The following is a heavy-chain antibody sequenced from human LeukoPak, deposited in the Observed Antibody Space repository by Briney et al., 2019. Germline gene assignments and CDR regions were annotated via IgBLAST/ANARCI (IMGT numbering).Heavy chain of an antibody. Sequence: GGSLRLSCAASGFTFSSYGMHWVRQAPGKGLEWVAVIWYGGSNKYYADSVKGRFTISRDNSKNTLYLQMNSLRAEDTAVYYCAKVAAAGPYYYYYYMDVWGKGTTVTVSS. D-gene: IGHD6-13*01. CDR2: IWYGGSNK. CDR3: AKVAAAGPYYYYYYMDV. J-gene: IGHJ6*03. V-gene: IGHV3-30*02. CDR1: GFTFSSYG.